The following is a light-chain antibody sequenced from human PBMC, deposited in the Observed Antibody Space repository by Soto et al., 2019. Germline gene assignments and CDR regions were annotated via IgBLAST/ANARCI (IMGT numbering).Light chain of an antibody. CDR3: QQLNSYPLIT. CDR2: AAS. V-gene: IGKV1-9*01. CDR1: QGISSD. J-gene: IGKJ3*01. Sequence: DIQLTQSPTFLSASVGDRVTITCRAGQGISSDLAWYQQQPGKAPKLLIYAASTLQSGVPSRFSGSGSVTEFTLTISSLQPEDFATYDCQQLNSYPLITFGPGTKVDIK.